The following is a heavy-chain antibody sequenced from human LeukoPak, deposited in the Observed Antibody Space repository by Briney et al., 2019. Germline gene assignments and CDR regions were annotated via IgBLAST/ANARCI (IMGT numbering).Heavy chain of an antibody. CDR2: INPSGGST. CDR3: AREGGEGFGEPVDSFDY. CDR1: GYTFTSYY. V-gene: IGHV1-46*01. Sequence: ASVKVSCKASGYTFTSYYLHWVRQASGQGLEWMGIINPSGGSTSYAQKFQGRVTMTRDTSTSTVYMGLSSLRSEDTAVYYCAREGGEGFGEPVDSFDYWGQGTLVTVSS. D-gene: IGHD3-10*01. J-gene: IGHJ4*02.